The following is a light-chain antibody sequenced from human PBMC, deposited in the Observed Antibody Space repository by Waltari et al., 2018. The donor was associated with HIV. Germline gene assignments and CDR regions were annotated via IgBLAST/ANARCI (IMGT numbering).Light chain of an antibody. CDR1: SSDIGRYNY. J-gene: IGLJ1*01. CDR2: EVS. V-gene: IGLV2-8*01. Sequence: QSALTQPPSASGSPGQSVTISCTGTSSDIGRYNYVSWYQHHPDQAPKLMIFEVSKRPSGVPDRFSGSKSGNTAALTVSGLQAEDEADYYCSSYTGSNNRYVFGTGTKVTVL. CDR3: SSYTGSNNRYV.